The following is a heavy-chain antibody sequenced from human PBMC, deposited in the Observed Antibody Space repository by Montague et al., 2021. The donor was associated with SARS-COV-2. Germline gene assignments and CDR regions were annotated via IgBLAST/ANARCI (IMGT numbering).Heavy chain of an antibody. Sequence: SETLSLTCTVSGGSISSYYCSWIRQPPGKGLEWIGYSYYSGSNNYNHSPKSSGPITVHTSTNQYSLKLSSVTAADTAAYYCARHGVLWFGVAEDWFDPWGQGTLVAVSS. CDR1: GGSISSYY. D-gene: IGHD3-10*01. CDR3: ARHGVLWFGVAEDWFDP. V-gene: IGHV4-59*08. J-gene: IGHJ5*02. CDR2: SYYSGSN.